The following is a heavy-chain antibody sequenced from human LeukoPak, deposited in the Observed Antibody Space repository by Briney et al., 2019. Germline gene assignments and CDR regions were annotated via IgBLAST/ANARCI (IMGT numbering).Heavy chain of an antibody. CDR1: EFTFNNYG. J-gene: IGHJ6*04. D-gene: IGHD3-10*02. CDR2: ISSSSTYI. Sequence: GGSLRLSCAASEFTFNNYGMSWVRQAPGKVLEWVSSISSSSTYIFYADSVKGRFTISRDDAKNSLYLQMNSLRAEDTAVYYCAELGITMIGGVWGKGTTVTISS. V-gene: IGHV3-21*01. CDR3: AELGITMIGGV.